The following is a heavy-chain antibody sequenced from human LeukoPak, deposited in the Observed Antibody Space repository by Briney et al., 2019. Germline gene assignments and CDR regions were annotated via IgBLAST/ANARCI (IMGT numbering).Heavy chain of an antibody. CDR1: GGSFSGHS. CDR3: ARAVIAAAGKYNWFDP. D-gene: IGHD6-13*01. J-gene: IGHJ5*02. CDR2: VIHGGST. V-gene: IGHV4-34*12. Sequence: SETLSLTCAVYGGSFSGHSWSWIRQPPGKGLEWIGEVIHGGSTNYNPSLKSRVIISLDTSKNQFSLKLNSVNAADTAVYYCARAVIAAAGKYNWFDPWGQGTLVTVSS.